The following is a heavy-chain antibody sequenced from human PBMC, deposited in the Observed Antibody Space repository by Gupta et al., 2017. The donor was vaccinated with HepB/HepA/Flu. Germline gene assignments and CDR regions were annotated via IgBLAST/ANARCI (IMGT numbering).Heavy chain of an antibody. D-gene: IGHD2-15*01. J-gene: IGHJ4*02. CDR2: INPNSGGT. CDR3: ARGRNIVVVVAATLSNFDY. V-gene: IGHV1-2*04. CDR1: GYTFTGYY. Sequence: QVQLVQSGAEVKKPGASVKVSCKASGYTFTGYYMHWVRQAPGQGLEWMGWINPNSGGTNYAQKFQGWVTMTRDTSISTAYMELSRLRSDDTAVYYCARGRNIVVVVAATLSNFDYWGQGTLVTVSS.